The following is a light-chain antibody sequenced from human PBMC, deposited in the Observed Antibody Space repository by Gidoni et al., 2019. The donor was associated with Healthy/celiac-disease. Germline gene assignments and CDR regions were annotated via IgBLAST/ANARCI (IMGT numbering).Light chain of an antibody. V-gene: IGLV3-1*01. J-gene: IGLJ2*01. Sequence: SYELTQPPSVSVSPGKTASITCSGDKLGDKYACWYQQKPCQSPVLVLYQDSKRPSGIPERFSGSNSGNTATLTIRGTQAMDEADYYCQACDSSTAVFGGGPKLTVL. CDR1: KLGDKY. CDR2: QDS. CDR3: QACDSSTAV.